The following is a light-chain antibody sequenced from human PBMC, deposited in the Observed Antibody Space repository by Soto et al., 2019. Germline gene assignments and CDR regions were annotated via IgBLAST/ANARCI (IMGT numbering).Light chain of an antibody. CDR2: DVS. CDR1: QSVSSY. V-gene: IGKV3-11*01. CDR3: QQYGSSPTT. J-gene: IGKJ1*01. Sequence: EIVLTQSTATLSLSPGERATLSCRASQSVSSYLAWYQQKPGQAPRLLMYDVSNRATGIPARFSGSGSGTDFTLTISRLEPEDFAVYYCQQYGSSPTTFGQGTKVDIK.